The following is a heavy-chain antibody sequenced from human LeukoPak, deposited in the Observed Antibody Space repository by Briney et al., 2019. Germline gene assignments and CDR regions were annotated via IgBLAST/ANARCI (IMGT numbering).Heavy chain of an antibody. D-gene: IGHD6-19*01. CDR3: ARGGIAVAGGPNWFDP. CDR2: INHSGST. CDR1: GGSFSGYY. V-gene: IGHV4-34*01. J-gene: IGHJ5*02. Sequence: SETLSLTCAVYGGSFSGYYWSWIRQPPGKGLECIVEINHSGSTNYNPSLKSRVTTSVDTSKNQFSLKLSSVTAADTAVYYCARGGIAVAGGPNWFDPWGQGTLVTVSS.